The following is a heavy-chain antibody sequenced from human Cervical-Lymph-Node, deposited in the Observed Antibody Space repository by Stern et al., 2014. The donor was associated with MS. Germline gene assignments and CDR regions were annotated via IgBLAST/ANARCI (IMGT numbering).Heavy chain of an antibody. CDR1: GHTFSSYD. CDR3: ARIGIGFFYYGMDV. D-gene: IGHD3-10*01. Sequence: QVHLVESGAEVKKPGASVKVSCKSIGHTFSSYDINWVRQASGQGLEWMGSMNPNSGKTVYAQKFQGRVTMTRDTSKNTGYLELSSLRSEDTAVYYCARIGIGFFYYGMDVWGQGTTVTVSS. CDR2: MNPNSGKT. J-gene: IGHJ6*02. V-gene: IGHV1-8*01.